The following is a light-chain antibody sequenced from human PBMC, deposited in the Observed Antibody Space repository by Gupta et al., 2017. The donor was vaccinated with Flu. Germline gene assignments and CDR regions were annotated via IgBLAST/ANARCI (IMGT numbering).Light chain of an antibody. Sequence: NHVSWYQQHPGKVPKVMIYEVNNRPSGVSIRFSGSKSGNTASLTISGLQAEDEADYYCASYTITSARVFGTGTKVTVL. J-gene: IGLJ1*01. V-gene: IGLV2-14*01. CDR3: ASYTITSARV. CDR2: EVN. CDR1: NH.